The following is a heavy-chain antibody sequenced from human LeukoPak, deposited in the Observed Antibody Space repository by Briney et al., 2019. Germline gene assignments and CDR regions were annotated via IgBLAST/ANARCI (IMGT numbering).Heavy chain of an antibody. CDR1: GGSISSYY. V-gene: IGHV4-4*07. Sequence: PSETLSLTCTVSGGSISSYYWSWIRQPAGKGLEWIGRIYTSASTNYNPSLKSRVTMSVDTSKNQFSLNLGSVAAADTAVYYCARALGGHLMTSSLSYYYYYMDVWGKGTTVTVSS. CDR3: ARALGGHLMTSSLSYYYYYMDV. J-gene: IGHJ6*03. CDR2: IYTSAST. D-gene: IGHD6-13*01.